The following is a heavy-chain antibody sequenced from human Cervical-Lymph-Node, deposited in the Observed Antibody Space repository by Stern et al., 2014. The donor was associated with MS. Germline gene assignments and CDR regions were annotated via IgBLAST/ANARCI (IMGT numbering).Heavy chain of an antibody. CDR2: IYYSGST. J-gene: IGHJ5*02. CDR3: ARNGRGASWFDP. CDR1: GGSISSYY. V-gene: IGHV4-59*01. Sequence: QVQLVESGPGLVKPSETLSLTCTVSGGSISSYYWSWIRQPPGKGLEWIGYIYYSGSTNYNPSLKSRVTISVDTSKNQFSLKLSSVTAADTAVYYCARNGRGASWFDPWGQGTLVTVSS. D-gene: IGHD1-26*01.